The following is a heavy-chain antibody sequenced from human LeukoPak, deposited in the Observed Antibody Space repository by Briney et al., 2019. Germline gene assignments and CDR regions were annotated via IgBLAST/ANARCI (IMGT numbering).Heavy chain of an antibody. CDR2: ILGSGRNT. D-gene: IGHD4-23*01. CDR1: GFTFNNYA. CDR3: ARGHGGNPLNFDY. J-gene: IGHJ4*02. Sequence: TGGSLRLSCAASGFTFNNYAMIWVRQAPGKGLEWVSGILGSGRNTYYAESVKGRFTISRDNAKNTLYLQMNSLRAEDTAVYYCARGHGGNPLNFDYWGQGTLVTVSS. V-gene: IGHV3-23*01.